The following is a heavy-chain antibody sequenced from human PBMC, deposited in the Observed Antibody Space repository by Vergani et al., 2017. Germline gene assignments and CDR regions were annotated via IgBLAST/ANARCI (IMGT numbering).Heavy chain of an antibody. CDR3: ATKSCFTPGCQIGYFRE. D-gene: IGHD6-13*01. CDR1: GFTSSYCG. V-gene: IGHV3-30*03. CDR2: IAYDGTQK. J-gene: IGHJ1*01. Sequence: QVHLVESGGGVVQPGRSLRLSCVVSGFTSSYCGMHWVRQAPGKGLEWVAVIAYDGTQKYYADSVKGRFTISRDNSKSTLYLQMNSLRTEDTAVYYCATKSCFTPGCQIGYFREWGQGTLVTVSS.